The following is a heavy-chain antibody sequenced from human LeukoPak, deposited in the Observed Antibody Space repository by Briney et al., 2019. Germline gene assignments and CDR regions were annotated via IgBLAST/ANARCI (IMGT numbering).Heavy chain of an antibody. V-gene: IGHV4/OR15-8*02. CDR1: GGSISGTNW. J-gene: IGHJ4*02. D-gene: IGHD1-26*01. Sequence: PSETLSLTCGVSGGSISGTNWWSWVRQPPGQGLEWIAEISLAGQTNYNPSLNGRVTISLDKSSNQLSLHLTSVTAAATPPYFCSRESGPFCPFGYWGQGTLVIVSS. CDR3: SRESGPFCPFGY. CDR2: ISLAGQT.